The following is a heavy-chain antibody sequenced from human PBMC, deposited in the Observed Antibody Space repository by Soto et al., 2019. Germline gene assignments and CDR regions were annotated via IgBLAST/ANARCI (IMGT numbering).Heavy chain of an antibody. J-gene: IGHJ3*02. D-gene: IGHD1-1*01. CDR1: GGFVSSGSYY. V-gene: IGHV4-61*01. CDR3: ARVERGTVTTVVGAFDI. Sequence: SETLSLTCAVYGGFVSSGSYYWSWIRQPPGKGLEWIGEMSHSGGTHFNPSLKSRVTISVDTSKNQFSLNIYSVTAADTALYYCARVERGTVTTVVGAFDIWGPGTMVNVS. CDR2: MSHSGGT.